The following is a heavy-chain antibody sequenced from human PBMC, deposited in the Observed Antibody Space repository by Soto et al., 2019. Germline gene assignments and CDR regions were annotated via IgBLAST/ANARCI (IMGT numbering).Heavy chain of an antibody. V-gene: IGHV1-18*04. CDR3: ARATGHSRGWYPHYYGMDV. J-gene: IGHJ6*02. CDR2: ISAYNGNT. Sequence: QVQLVQSGAEVKKPGASVKLSCKASGYTFTSYGISWVRQAPGQGLEWMGWISAYNGNTNYAQKLQGRVTMTTDTSKSTDYMQVRSLSSDDTAVYYCARATGHSRGWYPHYYGMDVWGQGTTVTGSS. CDR1: GYTFTSYG. D-gene: IGHD6-19*01.